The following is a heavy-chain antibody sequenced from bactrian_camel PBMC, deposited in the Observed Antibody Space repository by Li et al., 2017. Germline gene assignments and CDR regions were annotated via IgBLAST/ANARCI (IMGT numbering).Heavy chain of an antibody. CDR1: GVTVSRNC. D-gene: IGHD8*01. CDR2: IRSGGGST. V-gene: IGHV3-3*01. J-gene: IGHJ6*01. CDR3: AADVEGLTLRFDNPLNSNYGY. Sequence: QLVESGGGSVQAGGSLRLSCAASGVTVSRNCVGWFRQAPGKEREGVALIRSGGGSTLYVDSVKGRFTISQDNAKNTVYLQMNSLKPEDTSMYYCAADVEGLTLRFDNPLNSNYGYWGQGTQVTVS.